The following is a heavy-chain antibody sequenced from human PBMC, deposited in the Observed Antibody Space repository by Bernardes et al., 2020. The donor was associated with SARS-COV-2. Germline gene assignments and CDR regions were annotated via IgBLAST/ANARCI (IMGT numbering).Heavy chain of an antibody. CDR2: IYWDDDK. Sequence: SFPTLVKPTQTLTLTCTFSGFSLSTSGVGVGWIRQPPGKALAWLALIYWDDDKRYSPSLKSRLTITKDTSKNQVVLTMTNMDPVDTATYYCARSMENWGFDYWGQGTLVTGSS. J-gene: IGHJ4*02. D-gene: IGHD7-27*01. CDR3: ARSMENWGFDY. CDR1: GFSLSTSGVG. V-gene: IGHV2-5*02.